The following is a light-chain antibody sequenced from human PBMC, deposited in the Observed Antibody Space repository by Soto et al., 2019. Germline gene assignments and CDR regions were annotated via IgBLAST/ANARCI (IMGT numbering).Light chain of an antibody. CDR3: QQYCSSPWT. CDR1: KSVSSSY. V-gene: IGKV3D-20*01. J-gene: IGKJ1*01. Sequence: EIVLTQSPATLSLSPGERATLSCGASKSVSSSYLAWYQQKPGLAPRLLIYDASSRATGIPDRFSGSGSGTDFTLTISRREPEDFAVYYCQQYCSSPWTFGQGTKVEIK. CDR2: DAS.